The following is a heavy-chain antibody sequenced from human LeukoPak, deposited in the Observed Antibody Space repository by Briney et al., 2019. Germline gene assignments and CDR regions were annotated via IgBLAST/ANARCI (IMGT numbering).Heavy chain of an antibody. CDR3: ARAGGWLQNYNWFDP. Sequence: ASETLSLTCTVSGGSISSSSFYWGWIRQPPGKGLEWIGYIYYSGSTYYNPSLKSRVTISVDTSKSQFFLELNSVTAADTAVYYCARAGGWLQNYNWFDPWGQGTLVTVSS. D-gene: IGHD5-24*01. J-gene: IGHJ5*02. CDR1: GGSISSSSFY. CDR2: IYYSGST. V-gene: IGHV4-39*07.